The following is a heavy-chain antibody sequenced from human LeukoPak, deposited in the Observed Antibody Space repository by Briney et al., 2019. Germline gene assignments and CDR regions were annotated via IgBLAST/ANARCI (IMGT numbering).Heavy chain of an antibody. CDR2: IYHSGST. Sequence: SETLSLTCAVSGGSISSGGYSWSWIRQPPGKGLEWIGYIYHSGSTYYNPSLKSRVTISVDRSKNQFSLKLSSVTAADTAVYYCARAVLLWFGESSNWFDPWGQGTLVTVSS. CDR1: GGSISSGGYS. J-gene: IGHJ5*02. CDR3: ARAVLLWFGESSNWFDP. V-gene: IGHV4-30-2*01. D-gene: IGHD3-10*01.